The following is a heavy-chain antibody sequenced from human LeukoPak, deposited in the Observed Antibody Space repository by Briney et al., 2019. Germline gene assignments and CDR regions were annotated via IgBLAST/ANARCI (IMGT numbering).Heavy chain of an antibody. CDR3: ARGGWSEYFQH. CDR2: IYYSAST. V-gene: IGHV4-59*02. Sequence: SETLSLTCTVSGGSVCSYYWSWIRQPPGKGLEWIGHIYYSASTNYNPSLKSRVTISVDTSKNQFSLKLSSVTAADTAVYYCARGGWSEYFQHWGQGTLVTVSS. D-gene: IGHD6-19*01. CDR1: GGSVCSYY. J-gene: IGHJ1*01.